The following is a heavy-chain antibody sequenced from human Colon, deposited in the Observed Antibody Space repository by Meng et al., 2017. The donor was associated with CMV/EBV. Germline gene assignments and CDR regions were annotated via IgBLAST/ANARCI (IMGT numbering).Heavy chain of an antibody. D-gene: IGHD4-11*01. Sequence: ASVQVSCKASGYTFTNYFIHWVRQAPGQGLEWMGTINPGGGSTTYAQKFQDRVTMTRDTSPSTVYMELSSLRSEDAAVYYCASVDDNSGSFDHWGQGTLVTVSS. J-gene: IGHJ4*02. CDR1: GYTFTNYF. CDR3: ASVDDNSGSFDH. V-gene: IGHV1-46*01. CDR2: INPGGGST.